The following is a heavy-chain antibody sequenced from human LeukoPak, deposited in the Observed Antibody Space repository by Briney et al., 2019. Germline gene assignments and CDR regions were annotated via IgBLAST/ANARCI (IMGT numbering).Heavy chain of an antibody. CDR3: AKDDSSGYYYVGNFDY. CDR2: IWYGGSNK. V-gene: IGHV3-33*06. Sequence: GGSLRLSCAASGFTFSSYGMHWVRQAPGKGLEWVAVIWYGGSNKYYADSVKGRFTISRDNSKNTLYLQMNSLRAEDTAVYYCAKDDSSGYYYVGNFDYWGQGTLVTVSS. D-gene: IGHD3-22*01. J-gene: IGHJ4*02. CDR1: GFTFSSYG.